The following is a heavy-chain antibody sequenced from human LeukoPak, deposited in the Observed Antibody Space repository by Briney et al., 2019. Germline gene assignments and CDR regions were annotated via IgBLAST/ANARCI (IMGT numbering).Heavy chain of an antibody. D-gene: IGHD5-12*01. Sequence: PSETMSLTCTVSGGSISNYFWSWIRQPPGKGLEWIGFIYNSVTNYNPSLKSRVTISVDTSKNQFSLKLSSATAADTAVYYCARRGYFDFWGQGILVNVSS. CDR1: GGSISNYF. J-gene: IGHJ4*02. CDR3: ARRGYFDF. CDR2: IYNSVT. V-gene: IGHV4-59*01.